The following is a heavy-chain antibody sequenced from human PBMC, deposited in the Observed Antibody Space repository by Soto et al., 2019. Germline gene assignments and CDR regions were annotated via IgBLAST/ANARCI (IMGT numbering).Heavy chain of an antibody. CDR2: ISAYNGNT. D-gene: IGHD3-10*01. J-gene: IGHJ6*02. CDR3: ARDCIVGSGSYYNDRGMDV. CDR1: GYTFTSYG. V-gene: IGHV1-18*01. Sequence: ASVKVSCKASGYTFTSYGISWVRQAPGQGLEWMGWISAYNGNTNYAQKLQGRVTMTTDTSTSTAYMELRSLRSDDTAVYYCARDCIVGSGSYYNDRGMDVWGQGTTVTVSS.